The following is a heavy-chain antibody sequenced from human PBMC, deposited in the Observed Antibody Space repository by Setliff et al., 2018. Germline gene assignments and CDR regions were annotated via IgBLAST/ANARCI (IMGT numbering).Heavy chain of an antibody. Sequence: SETLSLPCTVSGGPINSDRYYWGWIRQPPGKGLEWIGSMYSSGSTYYNPSLKSRVTISVDTSQNQFSLKLSSVTAADTAAYYCASHPRVTIFGVVAFDYWGQGILVTVSS. CDR3: ASHPRVTIFGVVAFDY. V-gene: IGHV4-39*01. CDR1: GGPINSDRYY. J-gene: IGHJ4*02. D-gene: IGHD3-3*01. CDR2: MYSSGST.